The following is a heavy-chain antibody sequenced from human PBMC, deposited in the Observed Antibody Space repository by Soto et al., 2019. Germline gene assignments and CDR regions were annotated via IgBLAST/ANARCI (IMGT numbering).Heavy chain of an antibody. CDR2: IKSKTEGGST. D-gene: IGHD2-2*01. V-gene: IGHV3-15*01. CDR3: ISRYCTCTSCSRGFSYYYYYMAV. CDR1: GFTFTNAW. J-gene: IGHJ6*03. Sequence: GESLRLSCAASGFTFTNAWMNWVRQAPGKGLEWVGRIKSKTEGGSTDYAAPVKGRFTISRDDSKNTLYLQMNSLKTEDTAVYYCISRYCTCTSCSRGFSYYYYYMAVWGKGTTVTVSS.